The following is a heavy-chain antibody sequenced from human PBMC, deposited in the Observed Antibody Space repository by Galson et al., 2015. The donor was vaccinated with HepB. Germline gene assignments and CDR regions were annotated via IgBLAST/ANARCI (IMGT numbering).Heavy chain of an antibody. D-gene: IGHD3-3*01. CDR2: ISSSSNTI. Sequence: SLRLSCAASGLTFSDYSMNWVRQAPGKGLEWVAYISSSSNTIYYADSVKGRFTISRDNAKKSLYLQMNTLRAEDTAVYYCAGPLRVLVPHDYWGQGTLVTVSA. CDR3: AGPLRVLVPHDY. J-gene: IGHJ4*02. CDR1: GLTFSDYS. V-gene: IGHV3-48*04.